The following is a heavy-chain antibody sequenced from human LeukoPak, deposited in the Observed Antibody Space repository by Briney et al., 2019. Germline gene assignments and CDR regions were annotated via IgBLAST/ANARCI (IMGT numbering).Heavy chain of an antibody. CDR1: GYTFTSYG. CDR2: INPSGGST. V-gene: IGHV1-46*01. Sequence: ASVKVSCKASGYTFTSYGISWVRQAPGQGLEWMGMINPSGGSTSYAQKFQGRVTMTRDTSTSTVYMELSSLRSEDTAVYYCASPVVPAAVTPYYNYYGMDVWGQGTTVTVSS. J-gene: IGHJ6*02. D-gene: IGHD2-2*01. CDR3: ASPVVPAAVTPYYNYYGMDV.